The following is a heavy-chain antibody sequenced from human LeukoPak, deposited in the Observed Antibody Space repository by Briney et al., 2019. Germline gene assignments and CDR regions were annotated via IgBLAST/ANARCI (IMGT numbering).Heavy chain of an antibody. J-gene: IGHJ6*03. Sequence: SETLSLTCAVYGGSFSGYYWSWLRQPPGKGLEWIGEINHSGSTNYNPSLKSRVTISVDTSKNQFSLKLSSVTAADTAVYYCARVGFLEWLARPYYYMDVWGKGTTVTVSS. D-gene: IGHD3-3*01. CDR2: INHSGST. CDR3: ARVGFLEWLARPYYYMDV. CDR1: GGSFSGYY. V-gene: IGHV4-34*01.